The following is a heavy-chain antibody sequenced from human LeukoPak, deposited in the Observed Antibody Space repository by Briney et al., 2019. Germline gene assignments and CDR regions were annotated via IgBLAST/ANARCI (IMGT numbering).Heavy chain of an antibody. Sequence: PSETLSLTCTVSGGSISSGDYYWSWIRQPPGKGLEWIGYIYYSGSTYYNPSLKSRVTISVDTSKNQFSLKLSSVTAADTAVYYCARGGSYLGYWFDPLGPGNPGHRLL. D-gene: IGHD1-26*01. V-gene: IGHV4-30-4*08. J-gene: IGHJ5*02. CDR1: GGSISSGDYY. CDR3: ARGGSYLGYWFDP. CDR2: IYYSGST.